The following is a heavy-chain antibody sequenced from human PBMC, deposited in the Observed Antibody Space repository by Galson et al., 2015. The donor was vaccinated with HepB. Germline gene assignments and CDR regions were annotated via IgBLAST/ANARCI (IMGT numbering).Heavy chain of an antibody. CDR2: ISAYNGNT. CDR3: ARPRGVGRQQLVRNYYYFMDV. CDR1: GYTFTSYG. Sequence: SVKVSCKASGYTFTSYGISWVRQAPGQGLEWMGWISAYNGNTNYAQKLQGRVTMTTDTSTSTAYMELRSLRSDNTAVYYCARPRGVGRQQLVRNYYYFMDVWGKGTTVTVSS. D-gene: IGHD6-13*01. J-gene: IGHJ6*03. V-gene: IGHV1-18*01.